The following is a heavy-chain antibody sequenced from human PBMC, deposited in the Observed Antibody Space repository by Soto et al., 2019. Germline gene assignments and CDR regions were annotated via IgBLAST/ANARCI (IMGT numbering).Heavy chain of an antibody. CDR1: GGTFSSYA. J-gene: IGHJ6*02. V-gene: IGHV1-69*12. CDR2: IIPLFGTA. D-gene: IGHD4-4*01. CDR3: ASQLQERGGMDV. Sequence: QVQLVQSGAEVKKPGSSVKVSCKASGGTFSSYAISWVRQAPGQGLEWMGGIIPLFGTANYAQKFQGRVTITADESTSTAYMELSSLRSEDTAVDYCASQLQERGGMDVWGQGTTVTVSS.